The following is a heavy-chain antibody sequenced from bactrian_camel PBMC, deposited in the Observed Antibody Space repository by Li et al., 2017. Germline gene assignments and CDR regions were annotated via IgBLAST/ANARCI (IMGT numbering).Heavy chain of an antibody. J-gene: IGHJ4*01. CDR2: IDSDGVT. V-gene: IGHV3S42*01. CDR1: GFTFSSYA. Sequence: VQLVESGGGLVQPGGSLRLSCAASGFTFSSYAMSWVRQAPGKEREGVAAIDSDGVTSYADSVKGRFTISQDNAKNTLYLQMNSLKPEDTAMYYCAADSDGCYSGSWAPQYEHNYWGQGTQVTVS. CDR3: AADSDGCYSGSWAPQYEHNY. D-gene: IGHD3*01.